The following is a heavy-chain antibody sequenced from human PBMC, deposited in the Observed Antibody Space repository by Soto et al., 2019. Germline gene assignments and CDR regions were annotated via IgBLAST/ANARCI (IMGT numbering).Heavy chain of an antibody. D-gene: IGHD3-22*01. CDR3: AKSYDSSGVDAFDI. V-gene: IGHV3-30*18. J-gene: IGHJ3*02. CDR1: GFTFSSYG. CDR2: ISYDGSNK. Sequence: QVPLVESGGGVVQPGRSLRLSCAASGFTFSSYGMHWVRQAPGKGLEWVAVISYDGSNKYYADSVKGRFTISRDNSKNTLYLQMNSLRAEDTAVYYCAKSYDSSGVDAFDIWGQGTMVTVSS.